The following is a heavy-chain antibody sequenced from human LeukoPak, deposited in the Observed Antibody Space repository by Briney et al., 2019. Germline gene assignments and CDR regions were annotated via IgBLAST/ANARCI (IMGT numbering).Heavy chain of an antibody. CDR2: IYYSGST. J-gene: IGHJ4*02. Sequence: SETLSLTCTVPGGSISSSSYYWGWIRQPPGKGLEWIGSIYYSGSTYYNPSLKSRVTISVDTSKNQFSLKLSSVTAADTAVYYCARHEELLRNFDYWGQGTLVTVSS. D-gene: IGHD1-26*01. CDR3: ARHEELLRNFDY. CDR1: GGSISSSSYY. V-gene: IGHV4-39*01.